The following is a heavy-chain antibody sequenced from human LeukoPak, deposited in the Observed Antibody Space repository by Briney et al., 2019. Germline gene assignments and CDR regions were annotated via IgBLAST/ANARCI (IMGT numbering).Heavy chain of an antibody. D-gene: IGHD3-22*01. CDR3: ARDLYDSSGALDY. Sequence: GGSLRLSCAASGFTFSSYAMSWVRQAPGKGLEWVAVISYDGSNKYYADSVKGRFTISRDNSKNTLYLQMNSLRAEDTAVYYCARDLYDSSGALDYWGQGTLVTVSS. CDR1: GFTFSSYA. CDR2: ISYDGSNK. V-gene: IGHV3-30-3*01. J-gene: IGHJ4*02.